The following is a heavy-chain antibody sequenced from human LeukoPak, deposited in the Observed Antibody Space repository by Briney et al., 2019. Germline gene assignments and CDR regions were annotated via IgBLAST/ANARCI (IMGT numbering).Heavy chain of an antibody. D-gene: IGHD1-26*01. CDR2: INTDGSST. J-gene: IGHJ5*02. Sequence: GGSLRLSCAASGFTFSSYWMHWVRQAPGKGLVWVSRINTDGSSTSYADSVKGRFTISRDNAKNTLYLQMNSLRAEDTAVYYCARAALGATREDTNWFDPWGQGTLVTVSS. CDR3: ARAALGATREDTNWFDP. CDR1: GFTFSSYW. V-gene: IGHV3-74*01.